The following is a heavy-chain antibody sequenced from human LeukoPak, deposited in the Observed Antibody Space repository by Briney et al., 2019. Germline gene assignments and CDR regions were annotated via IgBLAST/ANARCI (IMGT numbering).Heavy chain of an antibody. CDR3: AGVYYSNSYDYWYFDL. J-gene: IGHJ2*01. Sequence: SETLSLTCTVSGGSISSYYWSWIRQPPGKGLGGFGCIYYSGSTNYNPSLKSRVTISVDTSKNQFSLKLRSVTAADTAVYYCAGVYYSNSYDYWYFDLWGRGTLVTVSS. V-gene: IGHV4-59*01. D-gene: IGHD6-13*01. CDR1: GGSISSYY. CDR2: IYYSGST.